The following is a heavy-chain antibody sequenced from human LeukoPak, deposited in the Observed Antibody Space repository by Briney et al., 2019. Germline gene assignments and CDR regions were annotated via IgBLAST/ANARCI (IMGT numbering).Heavy chain of an antibody. D-gene: IGHD2-2*01. CDR3: ARPAVVTAALDI. Sequence: PSETLSLTCAVYGGSFSGYYWSWIRQPPGKGLEWVGEINHSGSTTFNPSLKSRVTISVDTSKNQFSLKLSSVTAADTAVYYCARPAVVTAALDIWGQGTMVTVSS. CDR2: INHSGST. J-gene: IGHJ3*02. V-gene: IGHV4-34*01. CDR1: GGSFSGYY.